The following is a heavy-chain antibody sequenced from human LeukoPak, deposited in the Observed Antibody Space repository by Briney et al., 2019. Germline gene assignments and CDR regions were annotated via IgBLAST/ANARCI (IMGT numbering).Heavy chain of an antibody. CDR3: ASRFKMTTVTANYYFDY. D-gene: IGHD4-17*01. CDR2: IYHSGST. V-gene: IGHV4-38-2*01. J-gene: IGHJ4*02. Sequence: SETLSLTCAVSGYSISSGYYWGWIRQPPGKGLERIGSIYHSGSTYYNPSLKSRVTISVDTSKNQFSLKLSSVTAADTAVYYCASRFKMTTVTANYYFDYWGQGTLVTVSS. CDR1: GYSISSGYY.